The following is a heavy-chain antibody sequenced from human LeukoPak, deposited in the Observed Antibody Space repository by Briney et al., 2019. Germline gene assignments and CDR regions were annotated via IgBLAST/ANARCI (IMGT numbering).Heavy chain of an antibody. D-gene: IGHD3-22*01. J-gene: IGHJ4*02. CDR2: IYPGDSDT. CDR1: GYSVTSYW. Sequence: GESLKISCKGSGYSVTSYWIGWVRQMPGKGLEWMGIIYPGDSDTRYSPSFQGQVTISADKSIGTAYLQWSSLKASDAAMYYCARTEWSSGYPLDYWGQGTLVTVSS. V-gene: IGHV5-51*01. CDR3: ARTEWSSGYPLDY.